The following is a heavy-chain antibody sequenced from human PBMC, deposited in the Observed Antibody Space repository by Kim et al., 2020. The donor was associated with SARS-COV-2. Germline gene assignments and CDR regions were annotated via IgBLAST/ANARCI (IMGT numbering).Heavy chain of an antibody. CDR2: ITRGSGDK. CDR3: AGDIGYGQAGYGMDA. D-gene: IGHD5-18*01. Sequence: GGSLRLSCAATGFTLSSNTMKWVRQAPGRGLEWVSSITRGSGDKFYADSVKGRFAISRDNAKNSLFLQMDNLRAEDTAIYYCAGDIGYGQAGYGMDAWGQGATVTVSS. V-gene: IGHV3-21*01. CDR1: GFTLSSNT. J-gene: IGHJ6*02.